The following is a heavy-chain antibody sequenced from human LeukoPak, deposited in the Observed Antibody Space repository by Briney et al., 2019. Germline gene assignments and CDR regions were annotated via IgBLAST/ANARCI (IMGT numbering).Heavy chain of an antibody. CDR2: IYYSGST. CDR1: GGSISSSSYY. V-gene: IGHV4-39*01. J-gene: IGHJ4*02. D-gene: IGHD6-19*01. Sequence: SETLPLTCTVSGGSISSSSYYWGWIRQPPGKGLEWIGSIYYSGSTYYNPSLKSRVTISVDTSKNQFSLKLSSVTAADTAVYYCARRRSVATGYWGQGTLVTVSS. CDR3: ARRRSVATGY.